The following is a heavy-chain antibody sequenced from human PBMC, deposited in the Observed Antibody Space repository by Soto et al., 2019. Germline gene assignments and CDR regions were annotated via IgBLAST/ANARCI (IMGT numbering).Heavy chain of an antibody. V-gene: IGHV3-73*01. D-gene: IGHD2-15*01. CDR1: GFTFSDSA. J-gene: IGHJ4*02. Sequence: EVQLVETGGGLVQPGGSLKLSCAASGFTFSDSAMRWDRQSSGKGLEWLGLIRSTANNHATVYAASLKGRFTISRDDSKNTAYLQMNSLKTEDTAVYYCTRFGGNYDYWGQGTPVTVSS. CDR3: TRFGGNYDY. CDR2: IRSTANNHAT.